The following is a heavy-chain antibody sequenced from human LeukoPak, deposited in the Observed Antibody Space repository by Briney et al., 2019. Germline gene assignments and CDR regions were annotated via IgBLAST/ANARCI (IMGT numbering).Heavy chain of an antibody. CDR1: GGSISSYY. CDR2: IYYSGGT. CDR3: ARSDYDYVGYFDY. Sequence: SETLSLTCTVSGGSISSYYWSWIRQPPGKGLEWIGYIYYSGGTNYNPSLKSRVTISVDTSKNQFSLKLSSVTAADTAVYYCARSDYDYVGYFDYWGQGTLVTVSS. J-gene: IGHJ4*02. D-gene: IGHD3-16*01. V-gene: IGHV4-59*01.